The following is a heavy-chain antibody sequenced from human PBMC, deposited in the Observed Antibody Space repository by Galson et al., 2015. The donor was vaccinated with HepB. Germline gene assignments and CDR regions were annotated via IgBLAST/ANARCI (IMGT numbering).Heavy chain of an antibody. CDR1: GYIFTSYY. Sequence: SVKVSCKASGYIFTSYYMHWVRQAPGQGLEWMGIINPSGGSTSYAQKFQGRVTMTRDTSTSTVYMELSSLRSEDTAVYYCARGRYCSSTSCELYYFDYWGQGTLVTVSS. CDR3: ARGRYCSSTSCELYYFDY. CDR2: INPSGGST. V-gene: IGHV1-46*03. J-gene: IGHJ4*02. D-gene: IGHD2-2*01.